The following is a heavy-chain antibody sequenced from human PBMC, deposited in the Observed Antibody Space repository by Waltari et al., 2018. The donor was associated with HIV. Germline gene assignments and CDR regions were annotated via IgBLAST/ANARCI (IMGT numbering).Heavy chain of an antibody. J-gene: IGHJ6*02. Sequence: QVQLRQWGAGLLKPSETLSLTCAVHGGSFSGSYWSWIRQPPGKGLEWLGEINHRGSTNYNPSLKSRVTISVDTSKNQFSLKLTSVTAADTAVFYCARARLVSRGQYCSTTSCLPHYYYYYGMDVWGQGTTVTVSS. CDR3: ARARLVSRGQYCSTTSCLPHYYYYYGMDV. CDR2: INHRGST. D-gene: IGHD2-2*01. CDR1: GGSFSGSY. V-gene: IGHV4-34*01.